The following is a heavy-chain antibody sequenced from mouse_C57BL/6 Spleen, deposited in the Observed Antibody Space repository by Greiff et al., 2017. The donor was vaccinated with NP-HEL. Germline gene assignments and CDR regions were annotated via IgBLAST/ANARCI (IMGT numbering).Heavy chain of an antibody. Sequence: EVKLEESGGGLVQPGGSMKLSCVASGFTFSNYWMNWVRQSPEKGLEWVAQIRLKSDNYATHYAESVKGRFTISRDDSKSSVYLQMNNLRAEDTGIYYCTLYYYGRFAYWGQGTLVTVSA. CDR2: IRLKSDNYAT. CDR1: GFTFSNYW. D-gene: IGHD1-1*01. CDR3: TLYYYGRFAY. V-gene: IGHV6-3*01. J-gene: IGHJ3*01.